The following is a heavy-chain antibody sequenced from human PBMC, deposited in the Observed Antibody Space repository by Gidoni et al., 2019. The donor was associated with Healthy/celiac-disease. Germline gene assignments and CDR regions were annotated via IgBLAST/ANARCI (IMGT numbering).Heavy chain of an antibody. J-gene: IGHJ4*02. Sequence: EVQLVESGGGLVQPGGSLSLSCAASGFTFSSYEMNWVRQAPGKGLEWVSYISSSGSTIYYADSVKGRFTISRDNAKNSLHLQMNSLRAEDTAVYYCARDPGIDSSGYLIYWGQGTLVTVSS. CDR3: ARDPGIDSSGYLIY. CDR1: GFTFSSYE. CDR2: ISSSGSTI. D-gene: IGHD3-22*01. V-gene: IGHV3-48*03.